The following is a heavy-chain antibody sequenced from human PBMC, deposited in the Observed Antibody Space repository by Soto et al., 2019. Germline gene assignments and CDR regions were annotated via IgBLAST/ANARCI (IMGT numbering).Heavy chain of an antibody. J-gene: IGHJ2*01. CDR3: ARDLSSYSSGWYDL. Sequence: ASVKVSFKASGYTFTNYYMHWVRQAPGQGLEWMGIINPSGGRTNYAQKFQGRATMTRDTSTSTVYLELSSLRSEDTAVYYCARDLSSYSSGWYDLWGRGTLVTVSS. D-gene: IGHD6-19*01. CDR2: INPSGGRT. CDR1: GYTFTNYY. V-gene: IGHV1-46*01.